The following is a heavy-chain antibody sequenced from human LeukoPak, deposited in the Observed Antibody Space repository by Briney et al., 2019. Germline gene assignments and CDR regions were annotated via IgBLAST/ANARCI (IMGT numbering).Heavy chain of an antibody. J-gene: IGHJ6*02. D-gene: IGHD3-22*01. CDR2: ISGSGGST. Sequence: GGSLRLSCAASGFTFSSYAMSWVRQAPGKGLEWVSAISGSGGSTYYADSVKGRFTISRDNSKNTLYLQMNSLRAEDTAVYYCAKVPRYYDSSGSALYYYYGTDVWGQGTTVTVSS. CDR1: GFTFSSYA. V-gene: IGHV3-23*01. CDR3: AKVPRYYDSSGSALYYYYGTDV.